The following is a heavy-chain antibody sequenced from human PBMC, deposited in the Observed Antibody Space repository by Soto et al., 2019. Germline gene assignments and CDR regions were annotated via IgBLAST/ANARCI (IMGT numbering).Heavy chain of an antibody. Sequence: QITLKESGPTLVKPTQTLTLTCTVSEFSLSSSGVGVGWIRQPPGKALEWLALIYWDDDKRYSPSLTSRLTITTDTPNKQVVLTMTNMDPVDTGTYYCARSYHATGTTFDYWGQGTLVTVSS. CDR2: IYWDDDK. CDR1: EFSLSSSGVG. V-gene: IGHV2-5*02. D-gene: IGHD1-1*01. CDR3: ARSYHATGTTFDY. J-gene: IGHJ4*02.